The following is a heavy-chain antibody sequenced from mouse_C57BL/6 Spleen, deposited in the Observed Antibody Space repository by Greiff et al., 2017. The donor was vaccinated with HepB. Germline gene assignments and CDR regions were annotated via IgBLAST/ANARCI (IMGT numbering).Heavy chain of an antibody. CDR2: ISDGGSYT. D-gene: IGHD2-1*01. J-gene: IGHJ1*03. V-gene: IGHV5-4*03. Sequence: EVKLVESGGGLVKPGGSLKLSCAASGFTFSSYAMSWVRQTPEKRLEWVATISDGGSYTYYPDNVQGRFTISRDNAKNNLYLQMSHLKSEDTAMYYCASDERGNYGYFDVWGTGTTVTVSS. CDR3: ASDERGNYGYFDV. CDR1: GFTFSSYA.